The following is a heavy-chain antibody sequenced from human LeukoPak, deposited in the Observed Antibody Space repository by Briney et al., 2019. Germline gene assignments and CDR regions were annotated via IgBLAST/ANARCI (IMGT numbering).Heavy chain of an antibody. J-gene: IGHJ2*01. CDR2: IYQSGST. CDR1: GASINNSPYY. D-gene: IGHD6-19*01. CDR3: ARNSSGWSFDL. V-gene: IGHV4-39*01. Sequence: PSETLSVTCTVSGASINNSPYYWGWIRQPPGKGLEWIGSIYQSGSTHYNFYLRSRVTISVDTSKNQFSLKLSSVTAADTSVYYCARNSSGWSFDLWGRGTLVTVS.